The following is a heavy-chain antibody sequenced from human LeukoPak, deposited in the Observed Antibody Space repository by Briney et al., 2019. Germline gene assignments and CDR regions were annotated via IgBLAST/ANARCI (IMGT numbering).Heavy chain of an antibody. Sequence: GGSLRLSCVASGFNFGGYGMHWVRQAPGKGLEWVAVISYDGSNKYYADSVKGRFTISRDNSKNTLYLQMNSLRTEDTTVYYCGRDGGYYFDYWGQGTLVTVSS. CDR1: GFNFGGYG. CDR3: GRDGGYYFDY. J-gene: IGHJ4*02. V-gene: IGHV3-30*19. CDR2: ISYDGSNK.